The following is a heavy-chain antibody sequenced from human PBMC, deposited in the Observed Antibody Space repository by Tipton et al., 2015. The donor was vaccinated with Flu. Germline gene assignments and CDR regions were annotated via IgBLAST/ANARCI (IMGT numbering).Heavy chain of an antibody. J-gene: IGHJ4*02. Sequence: TLPLTCTVSGGSISSGSYYWSWIRQPAGKGLEWIGRIYTTGSTNYNPSLKSRVTISADTSKNKFSLELRSVTAADTAVYYCARIHYYGSGDYYPDSWGQGTLVTVSS. CDR2: IYTTGST. CDR3: ARIHYYGSGDYYPDS. CDR1: GGSISSGSYY. D-gene: IGHD3-10*01. V-gene: IGHV4-61*02.